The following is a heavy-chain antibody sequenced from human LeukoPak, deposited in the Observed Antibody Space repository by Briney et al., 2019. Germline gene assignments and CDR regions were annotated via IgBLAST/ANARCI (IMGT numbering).Heavy chain of an antibody. Sequence: QPGRSLRLSCAASGFTFSSYGMHWVRQAPGKGLEWVAVIWHDGSNKYYADSVKGRFTISRDNSKNTLYLQMNSLRAEDTAVYYCARDREQLVRSFDIWGQGTMVTVSS. V-gene: IGHV3-33*01. CDR2: IWHDGSNK. CDR1: GFTFSSYG. J-gene: IGHJ3*02. D-gene: IGHD6-13*01. CDR3: ARDREQLVRSFDI.